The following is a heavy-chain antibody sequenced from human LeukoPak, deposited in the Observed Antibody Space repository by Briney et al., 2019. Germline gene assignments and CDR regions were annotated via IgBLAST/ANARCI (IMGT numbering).Heavy chain of an antibody. CDR1: GGTFSSYA. V-gene: IGHV1-69*13. CDR2: IIPIFGTA. Sequence: ASVKVSCKASGGTFSSYAISRVRQAPGQGLEWMGGIIPIFGTANYAQKFQGRVTITADESTSTAYMELSSLRSEDTAVYYCARDIGLRTMVRGVIIPSGFFDYWGQGTLVTVSS. CDR3: ARDIGLRTMVRGVIIPSGFFDY. J-gene: IGHJ4*02. D-gene: IGHD3-10*01.